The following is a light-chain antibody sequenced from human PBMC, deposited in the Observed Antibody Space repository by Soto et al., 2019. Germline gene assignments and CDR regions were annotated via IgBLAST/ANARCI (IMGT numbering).Light chain of an antibody. CDR1: QPINIY. V-gene: IGKV1-39*01. J-gene: IGKJ4*01. CDR3: QQSYSAPT. Sequence: DIQMTQSPSSLSASVGDGVTITCRTSQPINIYLNWYQHKPGKAPKLLIYAASSLQSGVPSRFSGSGSGADFTLTISSLQPEDFATYYCQQSYSAPTFGGGTKVEIK. CDR2: AAS.